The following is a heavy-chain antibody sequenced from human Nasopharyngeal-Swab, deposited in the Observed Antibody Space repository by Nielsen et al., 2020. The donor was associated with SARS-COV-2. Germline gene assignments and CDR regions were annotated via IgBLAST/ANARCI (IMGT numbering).Heavy chain of an antibody. D-gene: IGHD3-16*01. CDR1: GFTFSSYS. CDR2: ISSSSSYI. CDR3: AKDWGSDY. J-gene: IGHJ4*02. V-gene: IGHV3-21*04. Sequence: GGSLRLSCAASGFTFSSYSMNWVRQAPGKGLEWVSSISSSSSYIYYADSVKGRFTISRDNSKNTLYLQMNSLRAEDTAVYYCAKDWGSDYWGQGTLVTVSS.